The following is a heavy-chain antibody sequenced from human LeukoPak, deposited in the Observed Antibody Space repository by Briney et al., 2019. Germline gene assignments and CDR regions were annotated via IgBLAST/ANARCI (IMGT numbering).Heavy chain of an antibody. CDR3: ARGPPNYYDSSVTLDY. CDR2: INSDGSST. V-gene: IGHV3-74*01. CDR1: GFTFSSYW. Sequence: GGSLRLSCAASGFTFSSYWMHWVRQAPGKGLVWVSRINSDGSSTSYADSVKGRFTISRDNAKNTLYLQMNSLRAEDTAVYYCARGPPNYYDSSVTLDYWGQGTLVTVS. D-gene: IGHD3-22*01. J-gene: IGHJ4*02.